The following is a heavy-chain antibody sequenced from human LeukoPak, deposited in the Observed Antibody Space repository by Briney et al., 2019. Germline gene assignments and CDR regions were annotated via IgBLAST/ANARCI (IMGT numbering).Heavy chain of an antibody. CDR3: ARVFDILTGYAGGNWFDP. V-gene: IGHV4-38-2*02. Sequence: SETLSLTCTVSGYSISSGYYWGWIRQPPGKGLEWIGSIYHSGSTYYNPSLKSRVTISVDPSKNQFSLKLSSVTAADTAVYYCARVFDILTGYAGGNWFDPWGQGALVTVSS. CDR2: IYHSGST. D-gene: IGHD3-9*01. J-gene: IGHJ5*02. CDR1: GYSISSGYY.